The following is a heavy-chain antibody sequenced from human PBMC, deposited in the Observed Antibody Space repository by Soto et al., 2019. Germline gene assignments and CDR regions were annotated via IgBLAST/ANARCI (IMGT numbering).Heavy chain of an antibody. CDR1: GGTFSSYA. Sequence: SVKVSCKASGGTFSSYAISWVRQAPGQGLEWMGGIIPIFGTANYAQKFQGRVTITADESTSTAYMELSSLRSEDTAVYYCARVASYYGSGSYGGTDYWGQGTLVTVSS. J-gene: IGHJ4*02. CDR3: ARVASYYGSGSYGGTDY. CDR2: IIPIFGTA. D-gene: IGHD3-10*01. V-gene: IGHV1-69*13.